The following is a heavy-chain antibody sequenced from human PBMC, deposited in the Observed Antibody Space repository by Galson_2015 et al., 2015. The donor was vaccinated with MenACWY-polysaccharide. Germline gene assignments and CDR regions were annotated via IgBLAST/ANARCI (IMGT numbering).Heavy chain of an antibody. D-gene: IGHD3-16*01. CDR1: GFVFNNYW. CDR3: VRDWGGGRAACYYSDF. V-gene: IGHV3-7*01. CDR2: IKHDGSET. Sequence: SLRLSCAASGFVFNNYWMSWIRQSPGEGLERVANIKHDGSETYYLDSVKGRFVVSRDNARNSLYLQMSSLRAEDTAVYYCVRDWGGGRAACYYSDFWGQGTLVTFS. J-gene: IGHJ4*02.